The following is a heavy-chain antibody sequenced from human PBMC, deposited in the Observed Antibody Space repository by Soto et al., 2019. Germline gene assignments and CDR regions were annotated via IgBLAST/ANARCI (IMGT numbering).Heavy chain of an antibody. D-gene: IGHD3-10*01. J-gene: IGHJ6*02. CDR3: TTGSSGGPYYYYGMDV. Sequence: PEGSLRLSCAASGFTFSNAWMSWVRQAPGKGLEWVGRIKSKTDGGTTDYAAPVKGRFTISRDDSKNTLYLQMNSLKTEDTAVYYCTTGSSGGPYYYYGMDVWGQGTTVTVSS. CDR2: IKSKTDGGTT. CDR1: GFTFSNAW. V-gene: IGHV3-15*01.